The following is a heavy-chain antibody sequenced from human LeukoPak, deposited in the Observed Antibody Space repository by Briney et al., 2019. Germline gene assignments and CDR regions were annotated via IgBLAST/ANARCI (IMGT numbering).Heavy chain of an antibody. Sequence: GGSLRLSCAASGFAFSEYSMNWVRQAPGKGLEWVSFISTSSSHIYYGDSVKGRFTISRDNARNSVSLQMNSLRAEDTAVYYCARQVSGYGSGSFYFDYWGQGMLVTVSS. V-gene: IGHV3-21*01. J-gene: IGHJ4*02. D-gene: IGHD3-10*01. CDR3: ARQVSGYGSGSFYFDY. CDR1: GFAFSEYS. CDR2: ISTSSSHI.